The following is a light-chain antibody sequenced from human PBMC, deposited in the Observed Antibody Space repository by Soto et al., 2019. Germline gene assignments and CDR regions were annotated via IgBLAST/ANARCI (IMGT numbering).Light chain of an antibody. J-gene: IGKJ4*01. V-gene: IGKV1-27*01. CDR1: QGIRNY. CDR2: AAS. CDR3: QKYNSVPS. Sequence: DIQMTQSPSSLSASVGDRVTISCRASQGIRNYVAWYQQRPGKVPKPLIYAASTLQSGVPSRFSGSGSGTDFTLTISRLQPEDVATYYCQKYNSVPSFGGGTKVEIK.